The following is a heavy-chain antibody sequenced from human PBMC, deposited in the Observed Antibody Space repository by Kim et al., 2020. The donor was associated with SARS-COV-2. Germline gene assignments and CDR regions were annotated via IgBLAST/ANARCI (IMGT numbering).Heavy chain of an antibody. J-gene: IGHJ4*02. CDR2: IVPFIGTS. D-gene: IGHD6-13*01. V-gene: IGHV1-69*13. CDR3: ARGGFSSSWRLDY. Sequence: SVKVSCKASRDTFNTYAISWVRLAPGQGLEWLGGIVPFIGTSDYAQKFQGRLTVTADDSTTTVYMELSSLRSDDTAVYFCARGGFSSSWRLDYWGQGTL. CDR1: RDTFNTYA.